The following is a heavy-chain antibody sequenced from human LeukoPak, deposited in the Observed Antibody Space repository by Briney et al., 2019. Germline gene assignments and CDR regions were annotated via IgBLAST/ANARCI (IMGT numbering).Heavy chain of an antibody. CDR2: ISGYNGNI. J-gene: IGHJ4*02. V-gene: IGHV1-18*01. D-gene: IGHD2-15*01. CDR3: ARVRCSGGSCYYFDY. CDR1: GYTFSSYV. Sequence: VASVKVSCKASGYTFSSYVVSWVRQAPGQGLEWMGWISGYNGNINYAQKLQGRVTMTTDTSTSTAYMELRSLISDDTAVYYCARVRCSGGSCYYFDYWGQGTQVAVSS.